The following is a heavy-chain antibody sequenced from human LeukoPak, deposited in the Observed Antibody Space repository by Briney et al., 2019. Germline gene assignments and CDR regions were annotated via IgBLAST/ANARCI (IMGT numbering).Heavy chain of an antibody. Sequence: PSEILSLTCTVSGGSISSYYWSWIRQPPGKGLEWIGYIYYSGSTNYNPSLKSRVTISVDTSKNQFSLKLSSVTAADTAVYYCARGRLGGSGESDYWGQGTLVTVSS. J-gene: IGHJ4*02. CDR2: IYYSGST. CDR3: ARGRLGGSGESDY. V-gene: IGHV4-59*01. D-gene: IGHD3-10*01. CDR1: GGSISSYY.